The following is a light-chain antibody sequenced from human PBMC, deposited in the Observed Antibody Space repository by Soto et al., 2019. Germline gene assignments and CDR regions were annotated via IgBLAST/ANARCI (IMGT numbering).Light chain of an antibody. V-gene: IGLV2-14*01. CDR1: SSDIGGYNY. J-gene: IGLJ2*01. CDR3: SSFRSGSTRVL. CDR2: EVT. Sequence: QSALTQPASVSGSPGQSITISCTGTSSDIGGYNYVSWYQQYPGKAPNLIIYEVTNRPSGISYRFSGSKSGNTASLTISGLQVEDEADYYCSSFRSGSTRVLFGGGTKLTVL.